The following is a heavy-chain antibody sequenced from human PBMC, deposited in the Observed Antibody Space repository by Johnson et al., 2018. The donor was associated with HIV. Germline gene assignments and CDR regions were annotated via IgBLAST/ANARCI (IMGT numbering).Heavy chain of an antibody. CDR2: IYSGGST. V-gene: IGHV3-66*02. CDR1: GFTLRNCA. Sequence: VQLVESGGGLVQPGGSLRLSCAASGFTLRNCAINWGRRAPGKGLEWVSVIYSGGSTYYADSVKGRFTTFRDNSKNILYLQMNSLRAEDTATYYCARLPGGYNGDTFNIWGQGTVVTVSS. D-gene: IGHD5-18*01. CDR3: ARLPGGYNGDTFNI. J-gene: IGHJ3*02.